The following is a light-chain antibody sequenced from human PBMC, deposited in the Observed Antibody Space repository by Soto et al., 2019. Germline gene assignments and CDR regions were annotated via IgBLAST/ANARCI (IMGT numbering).Light chain of an antibody. CDR3: HQYDSSPLT. CDR2: GAS. V-gene: IGKV3-20*01. CDR1: QSVGSSY. J-gene: IGKJ4*01. Sequence: EIVLTQSPGTLSLSPGERATLSCRASQSVGSSYLAWYQQKPGQAPRLLIYGASSRATGIPDRFSGSGSGTDFTLTISRLEPEDFAVYYCHQYDSSPLTFGGGNKVEIK.